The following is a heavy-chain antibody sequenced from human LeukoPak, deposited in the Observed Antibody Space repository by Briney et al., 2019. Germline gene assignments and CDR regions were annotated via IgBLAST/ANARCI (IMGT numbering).Heavy chain of an antibody. J-gene: IGHJ4*02. Sequence: GESLKISCKGSGYRFTSYWIGWVRQMPGKGLEWMGIIYPGDSDTRYSPSFQGQVTLSADKSINTAYLQWSSLKASDTAIYFCARQASGSTGWVDYWGQGTLVTVSS. CDR3: ARQASGSTGWVDY. CDR2: IYPGDSDT. V-gene: IGHV5-51*01. D-gene: IGHD6-19*01. CDR1: GYRFTSYW.